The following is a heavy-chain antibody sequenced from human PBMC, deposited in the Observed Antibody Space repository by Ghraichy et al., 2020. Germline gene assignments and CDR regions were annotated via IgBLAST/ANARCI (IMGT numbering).Heavy chain of an antibody. J-gene: IGHJ4*02. V-gene: IGHV3-11*06. D-gene: IGHD5-18*01. CDR1: GFIFSDYY. Sequence: GGSLRLSCVASGFIFSDYYMSWIRQAPGKGLEWVSYINTDSSHTNYADSVKGRFTISRDNAKNSLYLQMNSLSAEDTAVYYCVRGGLNYGYLAHFWGQGTLVTVSS. CDR2: INTDSSHT. CDR3: VRGGLNYGYLAHF.